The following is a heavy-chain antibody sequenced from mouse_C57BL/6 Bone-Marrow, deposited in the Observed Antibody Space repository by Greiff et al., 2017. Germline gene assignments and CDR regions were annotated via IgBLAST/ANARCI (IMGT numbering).Heavy chain of an antibody. J-gene: IGHJ2*01. V-gene: IGHV3-6*01. CDR1: GYSITSGYY. Sequence: EVQLQESGPGLVKPSQSLSLTCSVTGYSITSGYYWNWIRQFPGNKLEWMGYISYDGSNNYNPSLKNRISITRDTSKNQFFLKLNAVTTEDTATCYCARGRDYWGQGTTLTVSS. CDR2: ISYDGSN. CDR3: ARGRDY.